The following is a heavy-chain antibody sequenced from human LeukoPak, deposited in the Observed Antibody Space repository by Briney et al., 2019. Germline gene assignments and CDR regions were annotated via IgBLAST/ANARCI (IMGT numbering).Heavy chain of an antibody. V-gene: IGHV3-30*18. CDR3: AKDSPN. Sequence: GRSLRLSCAASGFTFSSYGMHWVRQAPGTGLEWVAVISYDGSNKYYADSVKGRFTISRDNSKNTLYLQMNSLRAEDTAVYYCAKDSPNWGQGTLVTVSS. CDR2: ISYDGSNK. J-gene: IGHJ4*02. CDR1: GFTFSSYG.